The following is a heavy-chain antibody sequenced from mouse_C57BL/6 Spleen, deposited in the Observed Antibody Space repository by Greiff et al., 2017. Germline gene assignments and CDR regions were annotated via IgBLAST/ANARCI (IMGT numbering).Heavy chain of an antibody. Sequence: DVKLVESGGGLVKPGGSLKLSCAASGFTFSSYAMSWVRQTPEKRLEWVATISDGGSYTYYPDNVKGRFTISRDNAKNNLYLQMSHLKSEDTAMYYCARVNWENYAMDYWGQGTSVTVSS. D-gene: IGHD4-1*02. CDR3: ARVNWENYAMDY. V-gene: IGHV5-4*03. CDR2: ISDGGSYT. CDR1: GFTFSSYA. J-gene: IGHJ4*01.